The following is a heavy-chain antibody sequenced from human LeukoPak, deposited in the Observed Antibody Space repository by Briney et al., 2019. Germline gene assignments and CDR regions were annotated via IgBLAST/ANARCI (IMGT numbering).Heavy chain of an antibody. CDR1: GYTFTGYY. CDR2: INPNSGGT. J-gene: IGHJ4*02. Sequence: ASVKVSCKASGYTFTGYYMHWVRQAPGQGLEWMGWINPNSGGTNYAQKFQGRVTMTRDTSISTAYMELSRLRSDDTAVYYCASPLSYYDSSGYDYWGQGTLVTVSS. D-gene: IGHD3-22*01. V-gene: IGHV1-2*02. CDR3: ASPLSYYDSSGYDY.